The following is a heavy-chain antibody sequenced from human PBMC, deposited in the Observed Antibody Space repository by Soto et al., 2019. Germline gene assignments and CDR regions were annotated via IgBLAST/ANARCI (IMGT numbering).Heavy chain of an antibody. J-gene: IGHJ6*02. D-gene: IGHD6-13*01. V-gene: IGHV4-59*01. CDR2: IYYSGST. Sequence: NPSETLSLTCTVSGGSISSYYWSWIRQPPGKGLEWSGYIYYSGSTNYNPSLKSRVTISVDTSKNQFSLKLSSVTAADTAVYYCARVRWSSSWGYYYYGMDVWGQGTTVTVSS. CDR3: ARVRWSSSWGYYYYGMDV. CDR1: GGSISSYY.